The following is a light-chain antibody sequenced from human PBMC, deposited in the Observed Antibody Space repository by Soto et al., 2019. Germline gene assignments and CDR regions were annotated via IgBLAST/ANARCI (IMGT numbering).Light chain of an antibody. J-gene: IGKJ1*01. V-gene: IGKV1-27*01. Sequence: DIQMTQSPSSLSASVGDRVTITCRASQGISTYLAWYQQKPGNVPKLLIFAASILQSGVPPRFSGCGSGTDFSLTISSLLPEDVATYYCQKYNSAPQTFGQGTTVELK. CDR1: QGISTY. CDR2: AAS. CDR3: QKYNSAPQT.